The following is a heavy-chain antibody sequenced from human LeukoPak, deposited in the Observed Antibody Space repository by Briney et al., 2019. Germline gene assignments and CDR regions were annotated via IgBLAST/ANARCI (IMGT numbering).Heavy chain of an antibody. CDR3: ARRYCSGGSCYSDRGAFDI. Sequence: PSETLSLTCTASGGSISNGSYYWRWLRQPAGKGLEWIGHVYTSGSTNYNPSLKSRVTISVDTSKNQFSLMLRSVTAADTAVYYCARRYCSGGSCYSDRGAFDIWGQGTMVTVSS. J-gene: IGHJ3*02. CDR2: VYTSGST. V-gene: IGHV4-61*09. D-gene: IGHD2-15*01. CDR1: GGSISNGSYY.